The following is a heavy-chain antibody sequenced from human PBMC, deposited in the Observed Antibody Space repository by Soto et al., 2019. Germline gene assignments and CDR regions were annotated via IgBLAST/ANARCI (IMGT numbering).Heavy chain of an antibody. J-gene: IGHJ5*02. CDR3: ARALWSGYPDWFDP. Sequence: GSGPTLVNPTQTLTLTCTFSGFSLSTSGVGVGWIRQPPGKALEWLALIYWDDDKRYSPSLKSRLTITKDTSKNQVVLTMTNMDPVDTATYYCARALWSGYPDWFDPWGQGTLVTVSS. D-gene: IGHD3-3*01. CDR1: GFSLSTSGVG. CDR2: IYWDDDK. V-gene: IGHV2-5*02.